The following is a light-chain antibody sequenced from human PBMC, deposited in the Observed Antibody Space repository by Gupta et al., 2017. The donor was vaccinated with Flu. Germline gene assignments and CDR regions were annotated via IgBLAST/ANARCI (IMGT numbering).Light chain of an antibody. V-gene: IGKV1-39*01. CDR3: QQRYSNPRANT. CDR2: AAS. Sequence: SLSASVGDRVTITCRASQSISSYLNWYQQKPGKAPKLLIYAASSLQRGVTSRFSGSGYGTDFTLTISSLQPEDFATYYCQQRYSNPRANTFGGGTKVEIK. CDR1: QSISSY. J-gene: IGKJ4*01.